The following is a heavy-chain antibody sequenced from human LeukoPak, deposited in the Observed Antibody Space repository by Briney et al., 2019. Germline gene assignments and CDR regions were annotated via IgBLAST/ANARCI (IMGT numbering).Heavy chain of an antibody. V-gene: IGHV3-21*01. Sequence: GGSLRLSCAASGFTFSSYNMNWVRQAPGKGLEWVSSISSSSSYIYYADSVKGRFTLSRDNAKNSLYLQMNSLRAEDTAVYYCARGYSGSSEDYWGQGTLVTVSS. CDR1: GFTFSSYN. CDR3: ARGYSGSSEDY. CDR2: ISSSSSYI. D-gene: IGHD1-26*01. J-gene: IGHJ4*02.